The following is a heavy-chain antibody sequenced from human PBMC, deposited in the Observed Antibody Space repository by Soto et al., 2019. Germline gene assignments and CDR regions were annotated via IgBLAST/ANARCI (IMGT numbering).Heavy chain of an antibody. CDR1: GGSISSGGYY. J-gene: IGHJ4*02. D-gene: IGHD6-19*01. Sequence: QVQLQESGPGLVKPSQTLSLTCTVSGGSISSGGYYWSWIRQHPGKGLEWIGYIYYSGSTYYNPSLKSRVTISVDTSNNKFSLKVSSVTAADTAVYYCARVEAVAGMFGVDYWGQGTLVTVSS. V-gene: IGHV4-31*03. CDR3: ARVEAVAGMFGVDY. CDR2: IYYSGST.